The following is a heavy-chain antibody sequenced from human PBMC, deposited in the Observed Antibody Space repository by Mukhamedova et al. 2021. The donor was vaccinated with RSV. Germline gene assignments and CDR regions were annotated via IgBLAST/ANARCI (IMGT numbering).Heavy chain of an antibody. CDR3: ARRASLAAAGTTFDY. CDR2: IYHSGSI. V-gene: IGHV4-4*02. Sequence: GEIYHSGSINYNPSLKSRVTISVDKSKNQFSLKLSSVTAADTAGYYCARRASLAAAGTTFDYWGQGTLVTVSS. D-gene: IGHD6-13*01. J-gene: IGHJ4*02.